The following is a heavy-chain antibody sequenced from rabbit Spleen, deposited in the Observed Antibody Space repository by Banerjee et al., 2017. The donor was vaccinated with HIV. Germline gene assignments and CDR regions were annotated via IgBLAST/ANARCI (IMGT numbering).Heavy chain of an antibody. J-gene: IGHJ4*01. D-gene: IGHD1-1*01. CDR1: GFDLSSYYY. CDR2: IYVGDANT. V-gene: IGHV1S40*01. CDR3: ARDGSSGFKWDL. Sequence: QSLEESGGDLVKPGASLTLTCTASGFDLSSYYYMCWVRQAPGKGLEWIACIYVGDANTYYASWAKGRFTISKTSSTTVTLQMTSLTAADTATYFCARDGSSGFKWDLWGQGTLVTVS.